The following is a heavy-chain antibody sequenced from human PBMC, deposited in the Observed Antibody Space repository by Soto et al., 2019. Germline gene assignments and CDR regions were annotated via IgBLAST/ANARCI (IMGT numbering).Heavy chain of an antibody. CDR2: IKQDGSEK. D-gene: IGHD7-27*01. CDR3: ARTVMPVGNLAAFDH. V-gene: IGHV3-7*03. Sequence: GGSLRLSCAASGFTFSSYWMSWVRQAPGKGLEWVANIKQDGSEKYYVDSVRGRFTISRDNAKNSLYLQMNSLRAEDTAVYYCARTVMPVGNLAAFDHWGQGVLVTVSS. J-gene: IGHJ4*02. CDR1: GFTFSSYW.